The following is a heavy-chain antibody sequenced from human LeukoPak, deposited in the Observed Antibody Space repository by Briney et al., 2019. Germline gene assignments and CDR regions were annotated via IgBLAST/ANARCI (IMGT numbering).Heavy chain of an antibody. CDR2: INHSGST. Sequence: SETLSLTCAVYGGSFSGYYWSWIRQPPGKGLEWIGEINHSGSTNYNPSLKSRVTMSVDTSKNQFSLKLSSVTAADTAVYYCARSNVLLWFGESRIHYYYYMDVWGKGTTVTVSS. CDR1: GGSFSGYY. J-gene: IGHJ6*03. V-gene: IGHV4-34*01. CDR3: ARSNVLLWFGESRIHYYYYMDV. D-gene: IGHD3-10*01.